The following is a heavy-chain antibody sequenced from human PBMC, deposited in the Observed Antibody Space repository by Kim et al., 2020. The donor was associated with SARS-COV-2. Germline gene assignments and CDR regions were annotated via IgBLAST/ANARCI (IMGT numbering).Heavy chain of an antibody. J-gene: IGHJ4*02. CDR1: GFTFSSYG. V-gene: IGHV3-33*05. D-gene: IGHD5-12*01. Sequence: GGSLRLSCAASGFTFSSYGMHWVRQAPGKGLEWVAVISYDGSNKYYADSVKGRFTISRDNSKNTLYLQMNSLRAEDTAVYYCARDRAPIPTYYWGQGTLVTVSS. CDR3: ARDRAPIPTYY. CDR2: ISYDGSNK.